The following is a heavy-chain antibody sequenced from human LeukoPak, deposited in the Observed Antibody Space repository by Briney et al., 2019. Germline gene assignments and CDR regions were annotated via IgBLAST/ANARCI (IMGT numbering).Heavy chain of an antibody. CDR1: EFTFSSCG. Sequence: GGSLRLSCAASEFTFSSCGMSWVRQAPGKGLEWVSSISSGGDYTYYADSVKDRFTISRDNSKNTLYLQMNSLRAEDTAVYYCARGGGYYAIDYWGQGTLVTVSS. CDR3: ARGGGYYAIDY. J-gene: IGHJ4*02. V-gene: IGHV3-23*01. D-gene: IGHD1-26*01. CDR2: ISSGGDYT.